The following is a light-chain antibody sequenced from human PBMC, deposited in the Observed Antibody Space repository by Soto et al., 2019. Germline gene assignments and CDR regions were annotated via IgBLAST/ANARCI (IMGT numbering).Light chain of an antibody. V-gene: IGKV3-20*01. CDR3: QQYGSSPLWT. CDR2: GAS. CDR1: QSVSSSY. J-gene: IGKJ1*01. Sequence: EIVLTQSPGTLSLSPGERATLPCRASQSVSSSYLAWYQQKPGQAPRLLIYGASSRATGIPDRFSGSGSGTDFTLTISRLEPEDSAVYYCQQYGSSPLWTFGQGTKVDIK.